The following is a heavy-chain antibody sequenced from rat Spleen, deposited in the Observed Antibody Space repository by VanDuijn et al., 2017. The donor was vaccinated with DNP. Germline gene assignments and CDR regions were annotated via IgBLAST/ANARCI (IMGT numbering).Heavy chain of an antibody. D-gene: IGHD1-6*01. Sequence: EVQLVVTGGGLVQPGRSLKLSCVASGFTFSNYWMFWIRQAPGQGLEWVASVNTDGGNSYYPDSVKGRFTISRDNAKSTLYLQMDSLRSEETATYYCARDMLYYGLAFFDYWGQGVMVTVSS. CDR2: VNTDGGNS. CDR3: ARDMLYYGLAFFDY. CDR1: GFTFSNYW. J-gene: IGHJ2*01. V-gene: IGHV5-58*01.